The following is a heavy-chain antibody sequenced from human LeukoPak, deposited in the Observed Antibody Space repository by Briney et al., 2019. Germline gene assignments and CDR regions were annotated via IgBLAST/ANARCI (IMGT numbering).Heavy chain of an antibody. Sequence: GGSLRLSCAASGFTFSSYSMNWVRQAPGKGLEWVANTNRDGSEKYYVDSVKGRVTISRDNAMNFLYLQLNSLRVDDTAVYYCARDSASCRGCAFDIWGQGTVVTVSS. CDR2: TNRDGSEK. CDR1: GFTFSSYS. D-gene: IGHD2-2*01. J-gene: IGHJ3*02. CDR3: ARDSASCRGCAFDI. V-gene: IGHV3-7*01.